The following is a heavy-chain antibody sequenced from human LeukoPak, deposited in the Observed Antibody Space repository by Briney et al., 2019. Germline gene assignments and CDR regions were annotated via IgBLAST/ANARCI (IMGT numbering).Heavy chain of an antibody. V-gene: IGHV3-30-3*01. CDR3: ARDARTIIAVAGTFDD. CDR2: ISYDGNNK. CDR1: GFTFHTYA. J-gene: IGHJ4*02. D-gene: IGHD6-19*01. Sequence: GGSLRLSCAASGFTFHTYAMHWVRQAPGKGLEWVAVISYDGNNKYYADSVKGQFTISRDNSKNTLYLQMNSLRAEDTAVYYCARDARTIIAVAGTFDDWGQGTLVTVSS.